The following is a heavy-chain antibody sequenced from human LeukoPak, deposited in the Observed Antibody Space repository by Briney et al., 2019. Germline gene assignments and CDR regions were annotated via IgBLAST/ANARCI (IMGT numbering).Heavy chain of an antibody. CDR2: IYTSGST. V-gene: IGHV4-4*07. D-gene: IGHD6-13*01. CDR3: AVVPYSSSRYESGYFDY. CDR1: GGSFSGYY. J-gene: IGHJ4*02. Sequence: SETLSLTCSVYGGSFSGYYWSWIRQPAGKGLGWIGRIYTSGSTNYNPSLKSRVTMSVDTSKNQFSLKLSSVTAADTAVYYCAVVPYSSSRYESGYFDYWGQGTLVTVSS.